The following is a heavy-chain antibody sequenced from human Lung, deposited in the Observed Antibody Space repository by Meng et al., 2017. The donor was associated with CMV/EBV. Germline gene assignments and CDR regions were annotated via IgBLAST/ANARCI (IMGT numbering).Heavy chain of an antibody. D-gene: IGHD3-22*01. Sequence: GESXKISCAASGFTFSSYSMNWVRQAPGTGLEWVSSISSSSSYIYYADSVKGRFTISRDNAKNSLYLQMNSLRAEDTAVYYCAREPSRGWVIAYYGMDVWXQGTXVTVSS. CDR1: GFTFSSYS. CDR2: ISSSSSYI. CDR3: AREPSRGWVIAYYGMDV. V-gene: IGHV3-21*01. J-gene: IGHJ6*02.